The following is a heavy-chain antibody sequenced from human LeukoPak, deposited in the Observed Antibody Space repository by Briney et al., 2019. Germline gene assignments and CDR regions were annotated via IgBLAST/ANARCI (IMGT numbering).Heavy chain of an antibody. V-gene: IGHV1-69*13. J-gene: IGHJ4*02. CDR3: ASGTPYCSGGSCYSYYFDY. D-gene: IGHD2-15*01. CDR1: GGTFSSYA. CDR2: IIPIFGTA. Sequence: SVKVSCKASGGTFSSYAISWVRQAPGQGLEWMGGIIPIFGTANYAQKFQGRVTITADESTSTAYMELSSLRSEDTAVYYCASGTPYCSGGSCYSYYFDYWGQGTPVTVSS.